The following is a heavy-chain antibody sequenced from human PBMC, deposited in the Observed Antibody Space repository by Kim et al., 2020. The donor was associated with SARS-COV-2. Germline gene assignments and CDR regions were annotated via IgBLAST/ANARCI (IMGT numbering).Heavy chain of an antibody. J-gene: IGHJ5*02. CDR1: GVTFNNHG. Sequence: GGSLRLSCAASGVTFNNHGMSWVRQTPGKGLEWVSTITNNGERTFYADSVRGRFTMSRDNSKNILFLQLSSLRVEDTAVYYCARGFYDTWGQGTLVIVSS. CDR2: ITNNGERT. CDR3: ARGFYDT. V-gene: IGHV3-23*01.